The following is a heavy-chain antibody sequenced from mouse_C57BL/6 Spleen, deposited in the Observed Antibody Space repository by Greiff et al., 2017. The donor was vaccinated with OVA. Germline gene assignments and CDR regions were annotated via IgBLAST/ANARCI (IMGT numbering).Heavy chain of an antibody. Sequence: EVKLMESGEGLVKPGGSLKLSCAASGFTFSSYAMSWVRQTPEKRLEWVAYISSGGDYIYYADTVKGRFTISRDNARNTLYLQMSSLKSKDTAMYYCTRYCDGYSYAMDYWGQGTSVTVSS. CDR2: ISSGGDYI. CDR3: TRYCDGYSYAMDY. V-gene: IGHV5-9-1*02. J-gene: IGHJ4*01. D-gene: IGHD2-3*01. CDR1: GFTFSSYA.